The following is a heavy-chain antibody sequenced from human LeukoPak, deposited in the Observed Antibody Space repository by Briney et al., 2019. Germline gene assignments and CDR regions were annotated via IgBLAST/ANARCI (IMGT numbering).Heavy chain of an antibody. Sequence: GGSLRLSCAAAGFTFNTYGMHWLRQAPGKGLEWVALIRYDGSNKYYADSVKGRFTISRDNSRDTLFLQMNSLRVEDSAVYYCARDRGTNIVTAGLRPGYIDCWGQGTLVTVSS. J-gene: IGHJ4*02. CDR3: ARDRGTNIVTAGLRPGYIDC. CDR1: GFTFNTYG. D-gene: IGHD2-21*02. V-gene: IGHV3-30*02. CDR2: IRYDGSNK.